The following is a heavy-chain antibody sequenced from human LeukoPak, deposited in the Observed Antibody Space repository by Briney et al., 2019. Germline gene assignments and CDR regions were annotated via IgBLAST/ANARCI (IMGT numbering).Heavy chain of an antibody. Sequence: SETLSLTCTVSGGSISSYYWSWIREPPGKGLEWIGYIYYSGSTNYNPSLKSRVTISVDTSKNQFSLKLSSVTAADTAVYYCARGPAGYPLSYYYYMDVWGKGTTVTVSS. CDR1: GGSISSYY. CDR2: IYYSGST. J-gene: IGHJ6*03. CDR3: ARGPAGYPLSYYYYMDV. V-gene: IGHV4-59*01. D-gene: IGHD1-1*01.